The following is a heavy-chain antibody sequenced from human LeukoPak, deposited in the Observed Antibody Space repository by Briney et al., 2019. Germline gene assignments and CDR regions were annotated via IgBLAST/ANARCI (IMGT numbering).Heavy chain of an antibody. J-gene: IGHJ4*02. CDR1: GFIFSGYG. CDR3: ARGHDCSGGSCYIDY. V-gene: IGHV3-21*01. D-gene: IGHD2-15*01. Sequence: PGGSLRLSCAASGFIFSGYGMNWVRQAPGKGLEWVSSISSSSYIYYADSVKGRFTISRDNAKNSLYLQMNSLRAEDTAVYYCARGHDCSGGSCYIDYWGQGTLVTVSS. CDR2: ISSSSYI.